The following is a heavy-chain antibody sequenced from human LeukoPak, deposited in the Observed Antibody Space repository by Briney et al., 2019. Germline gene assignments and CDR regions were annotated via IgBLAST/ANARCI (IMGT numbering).Heavy chain of an antibody. CDR2: IRYDGSNK. D-gene: IGHD3-10*01. J-gene: IGHJ5*02. Sequence: PGGSLRLSCAASGFTFSSYGMHWVRQAPGKGLEWVAFIRYDGSNKYYADSVKGRFTISRDNSKNTLYLQMNSLRAEDTAVYYCARGPLLWFGELSWFDPWGQGTLVTVSS. CDR1: GFTFSSYG. CDR3: ARGPLLWFGELSWFDP. V-gene: IGHV3-30*02.